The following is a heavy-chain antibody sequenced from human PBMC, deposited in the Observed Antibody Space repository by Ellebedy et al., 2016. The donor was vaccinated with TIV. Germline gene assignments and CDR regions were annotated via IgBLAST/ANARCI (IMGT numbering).Heavy chain of an antibody. CDR1: GYIFPRYC. J-gene: IGHJ4*02. CDR2: IYPGDSAT. Sequence: GESLKISCTGSGYIFPRYCIAWVRQMPGKGPEWRGIIYPGDSATRSSPSFQGQVTISADKSISTAYLQWSTLKASDTAMYYCASYYGSGSYYSLDYWGQGTLVTVSS. D-gene: IGHD3-10*01. CDR3: ASYYGSGSYYSLDY. V-gene: IGHV5-51*01.